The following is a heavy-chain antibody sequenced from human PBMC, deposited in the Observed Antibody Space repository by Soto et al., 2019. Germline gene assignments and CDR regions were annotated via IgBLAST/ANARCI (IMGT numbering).Heavy chain of an antibody. J-gene: IGHJ4*02. CDR1: GGSISSGGYY. CDR2: IYYSGST. D-gene: IGHD4-17*01. V-gene: IGHV4-31*03. CDR3: ARGRYGDYYFDY. Sequence: QVQLQESGPGLVKPSQTLSLTCPVSGGSISSGGYYWSWIRQHPGKGLEWIGYIYYSGSTYYNPSLKSRVTISVDTSKNQFSLKLSSVTAADTAVYYCARGRYGDYYFDYWGQGTLVTVSS.